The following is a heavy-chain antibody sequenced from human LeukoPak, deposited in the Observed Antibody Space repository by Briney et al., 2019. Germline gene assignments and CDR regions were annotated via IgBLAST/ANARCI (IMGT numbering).Heavy chain of an antibody. V-gene: IGHV1-2*02. CDR1: GNTFTGNY. Sequence: ASVKVSCKASGNTFTGNYMHWVRQAPGQGLEWMGWINPNSGGTNFAQKFQGRVTMTRDTSISTAHMELSRLRSDDTAVYYCAREYYGRALDPWGQGTLVTVSS. D-gene: IGHD2-21*01. CDR2: INPNSGGT. J-gene: IGHJ5*02. CDR3: AREYYGRALDP.